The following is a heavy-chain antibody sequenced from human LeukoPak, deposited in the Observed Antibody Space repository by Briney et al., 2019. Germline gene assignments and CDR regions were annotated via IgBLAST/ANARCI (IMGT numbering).Heavy chain of an antibody. CDR1: GASISSYY. CDR2: ISGSGGST. V-gene: IGHV3-23*01. J-gene: IGHJ4*02. Sequence: ETLSLTCTVSGASISSYYWSWIRQPPGKGLEWVSAISGSGGSTYYADSVKGRFTISRDNSKNTLYLQMNSLRAEDTAVYYCYIPYYDTSAYKGYWGQGTLVTVSS. D-gene: IGHD3-22*01. CDR3: YIPYYDTSAYKGY.